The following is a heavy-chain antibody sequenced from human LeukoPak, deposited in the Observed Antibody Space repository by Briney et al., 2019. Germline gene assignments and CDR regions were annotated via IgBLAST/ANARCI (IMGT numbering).Heavy chain of an antibody. J-gene: IGHJ4*02. V-gene: IGHV3-21*01. CDR2: ISSSSSYI. CDR1: GFTFSSYS. Sequence: GESLRLSCAASGFTFSSYSMNWVRQAPGKGLEWVSSISSSSSYIYYSDSVKGRFTISRDNAKNSLYLQMNSLRAEDTAVYYCASGPYGSGSYLDYFDFWGQGTLVTVSS. CDR3: ASGPYGSGSYLDYFDF. D-gene: IGHD3-10*01.